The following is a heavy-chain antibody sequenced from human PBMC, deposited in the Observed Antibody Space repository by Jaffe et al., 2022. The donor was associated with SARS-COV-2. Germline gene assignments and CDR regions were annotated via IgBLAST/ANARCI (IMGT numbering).Heavy chain of an antibody. CDR1: GGSISSYY. J-gene: IGHJ4*02. V-gene: IGHV4-59*01. D-gene: IGHD3-16*01. CDR3: ARGGYYDYVWGSFHFDY. CDR2: IYYSGST. Sequence: QVQLQESGPGLVKPSETLSLTCTVSGGSISSYYWSWIRQPPGKGLEWIGYIYYSGSTNYNPSLKSRVTISVDTSKNQFSLKLSSVTAADTAVYYCARGGYYDYVWGSFHFDYWGQGTLVTVSS.